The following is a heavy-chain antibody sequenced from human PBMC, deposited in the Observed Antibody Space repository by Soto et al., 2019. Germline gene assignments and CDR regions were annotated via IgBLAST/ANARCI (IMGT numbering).Heavy chain of an antibody. Sequence: KPSETLSLTCTVSGDSISRYYWTWVRQPPGKGLEWIGYIYYTGSTSYNPSLKSRVTISLDTSKNQFSLELSSVTAADTAVYFCAREAFLPGPRNEDWFDPWSQGTLVTVSS. CDR2: IYYTGST. CDR3: AREAFLPGPRNEDWFDP. CDR1: GDSISRYY. J-gene: IGHJ5*02. D-gene: IGHD1-1*01. V-gene: IGHV4-59*01.